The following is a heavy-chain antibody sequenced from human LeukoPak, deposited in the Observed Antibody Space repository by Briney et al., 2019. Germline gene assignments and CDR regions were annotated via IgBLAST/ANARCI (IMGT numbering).Heavy chain of an antibody. D-gene: IGHD6-13*01. CDR1: GGSLSSYY. CDR3: ARPYSSSSHGSFDI. V-gene: IGHV4-59*01. J-gene: IGHJ3*02. Sequence: SETLSLTCTVSGGSLSSYYWSWIRQPPGKGLEWIGYIYYSGSTNYNPSLKSRVTISVDTSKNQFSLKLSSVTAADTAVYYCARPYSSSSHGSFDIWGQGTMVTVSS. CDR2: IYYSGST.